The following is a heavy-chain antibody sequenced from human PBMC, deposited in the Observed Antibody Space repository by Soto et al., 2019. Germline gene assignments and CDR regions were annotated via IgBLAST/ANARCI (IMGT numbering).Heavy chain of an antibody. CDR2: ISYDGSNK. CDR1: GFTFSSYG. J-gene: IGHJ6*02. V-gene: IGHV3-30*18. D-gene: IGHD2-21*02. Sequence: QVQLVESGGGVVQPGRSLRLSCAASGFTFSSYGMHWVRQAPGKGLVWVAVISYDGSNKYYADSVKGRFTISRDNSKNTMYMQMNSLRAEDTAVYYCSKETRYCGGACYAYYYYYGMDVWGQGTTVTVSS. CDR3: SKETRYCGGACYAYYYYYGMDV.